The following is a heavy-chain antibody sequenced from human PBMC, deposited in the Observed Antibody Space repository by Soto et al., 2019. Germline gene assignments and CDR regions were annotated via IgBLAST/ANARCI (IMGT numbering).Heavy chain of an antibody. D-gene: IGHD2-2*02. CDR1: GYTFTGYY. J-gene: IGHJ6*02. CDR2: INPNSGGT. CDR3: ARGIPDYYYYYGMDV. V-gene: IGHV1-2*04. Sequence: GASVKVSCKASGYTFTGYYMHWVRQAPGQGLEWMGWINPNSGGTNYAQKFQGWVTMTRDTSISTAYMELSRLRSDDTAVYYCARGIPDYYYYYGMDVWGQGTTVTVSS.